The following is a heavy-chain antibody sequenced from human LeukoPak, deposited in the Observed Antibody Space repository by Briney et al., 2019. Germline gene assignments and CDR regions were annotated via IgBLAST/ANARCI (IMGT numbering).Heavy chain of an antibody. D-gene: IGHD3-10*01. CDR3: AKGRSGYYYGSGPLDY. CDR1: GFTFDDYA. Sequence: GGSLRLSCAGSGFTFDDYAMHWVRQAPGKGLEWVSGISWNSGNIGYADSVKGRFIVSRDNAKDSLYLQMNSLRDEDMALYYCAKGRSGYYYGSGPLDYWGQGTLVTVSS. J-gene: IGHJ4*02. CDR2: ISWNSGNI. V-gene: IGHV3-9*03.